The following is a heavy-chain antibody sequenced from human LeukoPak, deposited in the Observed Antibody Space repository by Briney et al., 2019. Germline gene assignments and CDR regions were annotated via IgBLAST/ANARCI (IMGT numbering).Heavy chain of an antibody. V-gene: IGHV3-7*01. CDR1: GFTFSNYW. J-gene: IGHJ4*02. Sequence: GGSLRLSCAASGFTFSNYWMSWVRQAPGKGLEWVANIKQDGSETYSVDSVKGRFTISRDNAKNSLYLQMNSLRAEDTAVYYCARAILTGADYFDYWGQGTLVTVSS. D-gene: IGHD3-9*01. CDR2: IKQDGSET. CDR3: ARAILTGADYFDY.